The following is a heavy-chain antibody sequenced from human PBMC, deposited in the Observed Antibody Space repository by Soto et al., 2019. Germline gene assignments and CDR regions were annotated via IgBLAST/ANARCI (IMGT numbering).Heavy chain of an antibody. D-gene: IGHD3-16*01. Sequence: QVQLVESGGTVVQVGGSLRLSCAASGFAFHGYAMHWVRQAPGKGLDWVAVIWYDGSEKYYADSVEGRFTISRDNSKNTLYVQMNSQRVEDTAVYYCGRDLRRGEGDYWGQGTVVAVSS. CDR1: GFAFHGYA. V-gene: IGHV3-33*01. CDR3: GRDLRRGEGDY. CDR2: IWYDGSEK. J-gene: IGHJ4*02.